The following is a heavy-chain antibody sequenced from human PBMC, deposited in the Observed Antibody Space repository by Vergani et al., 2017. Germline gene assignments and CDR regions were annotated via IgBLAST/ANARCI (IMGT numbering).Heavy chain of an antibody. V-gene: IGHV3-15*01. J-gene: IGHJ4*02. CDR1: GFTFSNAW. Sequence: EVQLVESGGGLVKPGGSLRLSCAASGFTFSNAWMSWVRQARGKGLEWVGSIKSKADGGTTDYAAPVKGSFTISRVDSKNTLYLQMNSLKTEDTAVYYCTTLGGYWGQGTLVTVSS. CDR3: TTLGGY. CDR2: IKSKADGGTT.